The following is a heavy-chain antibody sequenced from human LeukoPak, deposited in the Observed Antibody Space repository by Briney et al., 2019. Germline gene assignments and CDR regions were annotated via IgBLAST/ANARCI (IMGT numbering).Heavy chain of an antibody. CDR2: INGNGRNI. CDR1: GFTFSSYW. Sequence: GGSLRLSCVASGFTFSSYWMHWVRQDPRKGLVWVSRINGNGRNINYADSVRGRFTIPRDNAKNSLYLQMNSLRAEDTAIYYCARDHDFWSGYPVPGFDHWGQGILVTVSS. V-gene: IGHV3-74*01. J-gene: IGHJ4*02. D-gene: IGHD3-3*01. CDR3: ARDHDFWSGYPVPGFDH.